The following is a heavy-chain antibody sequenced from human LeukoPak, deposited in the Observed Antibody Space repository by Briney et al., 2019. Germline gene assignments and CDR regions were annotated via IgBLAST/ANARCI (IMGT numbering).Heavy chain of an antibody. J-gene: IGHJ4*02. V-gene: IGHV3-73*01. D-gene: IGHD3-22*01. Sequence: PGGSLRLSCAASGFTFSGSAMHWVRQASGKGLEWVGRIRSKANSYATAYAASVKGWFTISRDDSKNTAYLQMNSLKTEDTAVYYCTSGHHYYDSSGYRYYFDYWGQGTLVTVSS. CDR2: IRSKANSYAT. CDR3: TSGHHYYDSSGYRYYFDY. CDR1: GFTFSGSA.